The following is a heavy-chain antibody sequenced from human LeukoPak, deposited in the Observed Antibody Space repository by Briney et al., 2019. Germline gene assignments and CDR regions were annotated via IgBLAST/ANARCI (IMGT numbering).Heavy chain of an antibody. Sequence: GGSLRLSCAASGFTVSSNYMSWVRQAPGKGLEWVSVIYSGVSTYYADSVKGRFTISRDNSKNTLYLQMNSLRAEDTAVYYCASVQREQWLDWGIYYYYYGMDVWGQGTTVTVSS. CDR1: GFTVSSNY. J-gene: IGHJ6*02. V-gene: IGHV3-53*05. CDR3: ASVQREQWLDWGIYYYYYGMDV. D-gene: IGHD6-19*01. CDR2: IYSGVST.